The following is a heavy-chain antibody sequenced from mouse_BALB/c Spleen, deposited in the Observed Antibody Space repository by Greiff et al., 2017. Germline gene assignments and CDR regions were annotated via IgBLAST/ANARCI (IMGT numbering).Heavy chain of an antibody. CDR1: GFSLTSYG. V-gene: IGHV2-9*02. J-gene: IGHJ4*01. Sequence: VQLQESGPGLVAPSQSLSITCTVSGFSLTSYGVHWVRQPPGKGLEWLGVIWAGGSTNYNSALMSRLSISKDNSKSQVFLKMNSLQTDDTAMYYCARKAPIYYAMDYWGQGTSVTVSS. CDR2: IWAGGST. CDR3: ARKAPIYYAMDY. D-gene: IGHD3-2*02.